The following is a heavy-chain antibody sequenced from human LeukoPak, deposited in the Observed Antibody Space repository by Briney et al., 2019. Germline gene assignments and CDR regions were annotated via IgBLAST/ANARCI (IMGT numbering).Heavy chain of an antibody. CDR3: AKGKYSSGGVPDY. Sequence: GGSLRLSCAASGFTFSSHAMNWVRQAPGKGLEWVSSISGGGESTYYADSVKGRFTVSRDNSKNTLYLQINSLRGEDTAVYYCAKGKYSSGGVPDYWGQGTLVTVSS. CDR1: GFTFSSHA. CDR2: ISGGGEST. V-gene: IGHV3-23*01. D-gene: IGHD6-19*01. J-gene: IGHJ4*02.